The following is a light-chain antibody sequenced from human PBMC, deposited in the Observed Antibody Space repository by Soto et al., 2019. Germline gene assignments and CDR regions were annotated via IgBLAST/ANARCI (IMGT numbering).Light chain of an antibody. CDR2: DAS. J-gene: IGKJ1*01. CDR1: QSIRSW. CDR3: HQYNSYPRT. V-gene: IGKV1-5*01. Sequence: DIQMTQSPSTLSASVGDRVTITCRASQSIRSWLAWYQQKPGKAPELLIYDASSLNRGVPSRFSGSGSGTDFTLTISRLQPDDFPTYYCHQYNSYPRTFGHGTKVDIK.